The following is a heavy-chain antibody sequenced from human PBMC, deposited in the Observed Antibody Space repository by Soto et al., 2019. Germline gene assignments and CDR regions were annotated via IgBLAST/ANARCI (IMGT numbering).Heavy chain of an antibody. V-gene: IGHV1-18*01. CDR1: GYTFTSYD. CDR3: AREATDGRFDP. CDR2: ISTYSGNT. J-gene: IGHJ5*02. Sequence: QVQLVQSGAEVKKPGASAKVSCKASGYTFTSYDISWVRQAPGQGLEWMGWISTYSGNTNYAQKFRGRVTMTTDTSTGTAYMELRSLRSDDTAVYYCAREATDGRFDPWGQGTLVTVSS.